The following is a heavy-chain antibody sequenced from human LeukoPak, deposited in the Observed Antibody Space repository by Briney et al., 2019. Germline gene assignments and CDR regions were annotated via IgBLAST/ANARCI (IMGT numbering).Heavy chain of an antibody. V-gene: IGHV3-23*01. Sequence: GGSLRLSCAASGFTFSSYALSWVRQAPGKGLEWVSTISGSGGSTYYADSVKGRFTISRDNSKNTLFLQMNSLRAEDTAVYYCAKGVNYYDSSGYYPYYFDYWGQGTLVTVSS. CDR2: ISGSGGST. J-gene: IGHJ4*02. D-gene: IGHD3-22*01. CDR3: AKGVNYYDSSGYYPYYFDY. CDR1: GFTFSSYA.